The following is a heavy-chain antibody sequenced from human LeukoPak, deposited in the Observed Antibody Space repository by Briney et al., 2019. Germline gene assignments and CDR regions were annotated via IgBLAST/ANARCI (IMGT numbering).Heavy chain of an antibody. CDR2: INAGNGNT. D-gene: IGHD2-15*01. CDR3: ARDRRSCSGGSCYLLDY. Sequence: ASVKVSCKASGYTFTSYAMHWVRQAPGQRLEWMGWINAGNGNTKYSQKFQSRVTITRDTSASTAYMELSSLRSEDTAVYYCARDRRSCSGGSCYLLDYWGQGTLVTVSS. V-gene: IGHV1-3*01. J-gene: IGHJ4*02. CDR1: GYTFTSYA.